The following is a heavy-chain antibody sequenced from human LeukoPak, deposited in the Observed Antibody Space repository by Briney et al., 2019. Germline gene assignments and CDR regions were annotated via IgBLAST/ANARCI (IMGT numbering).Heavy chain of an antibody. Sequence: SVKVSCKASGGTFSSYAISWVRQAPGQGLEWMGGIIPIFGTANYAQKFQGRVTITADESTSTAYMELSSLRSEDTAVYYCARDGDPYYYDSSGYYRFDYWGQGTLVTVSS. V-gene: IGHV1-69*13. CDR1: GGTFSSYA. D-gene: IGHD3-22*01. CDR3: ARDGDPYYYDSSGYYRFDY. CDR2: IIPIFGTA. J-gene: IGHJ4*02.